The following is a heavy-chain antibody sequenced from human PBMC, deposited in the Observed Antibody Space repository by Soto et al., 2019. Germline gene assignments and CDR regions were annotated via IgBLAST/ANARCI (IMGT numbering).Heavy chain of an antibody. CDR1: GGSISSGGYS. J-gene: IGHJ6*02. D-gene: IGHD2-2*01. Sequence: SETLSLTCAVSGGSISSGGYSWSWIRQPPGQGLEWIGYIYHSGSTYYNPSLKSRVTISVDRSKNQFSLKLSSVTAADTAVYYCARGQYQLTSGYYYGMDVWGQGTTVTVSS. CDR3: ARGQYQLTSGYYYGMDV. V-gene: IGHV4-30-2*01. CDR2: IYHSGST.